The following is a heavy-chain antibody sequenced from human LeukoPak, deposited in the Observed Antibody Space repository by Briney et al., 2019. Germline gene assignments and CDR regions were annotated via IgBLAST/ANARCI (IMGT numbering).Heavy chain of an antibody. J-gene: IGHJ6*02. CDR2: IYSGGRT. CDR1: GFTVSSNY. CDR3: ARDGRYYYGSGSYFNGMDV. V-gene: IGHV3-66*01. D-gene: IGHD3-10*01. Sequence: GGSLRLSCAASGFTVSSNYMSWVRQAPGKELEWVSVIYSGGRTYYADSVKGRFTISRDNSKNTLYLQMNSLRAEDTAVYYCARDGRYYYGSGSYFNGMDVWGQGTTVTVSS.